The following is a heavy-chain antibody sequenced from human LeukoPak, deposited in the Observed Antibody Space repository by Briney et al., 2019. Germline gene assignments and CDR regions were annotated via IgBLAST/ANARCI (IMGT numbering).Heavy chain of an antibody. V-gene: IGHV3-23*01. J-gene: IGHJ3*02. CDR3: ATPTTVTTDI. D-gene: IGHD4-17*01. CDR2: ISGSGGSP. CDR1: GFTFSSYA. Sequence: GGSLRLSCAASGFTFSSYAMSWVRQAPGKGLEWVSSISGSGGSPYYAGSVKGRFTIPRDNSKNTLYLQMNSLRAEDTAVYYCATPTTVTTDIWGQGTMVTVSS.